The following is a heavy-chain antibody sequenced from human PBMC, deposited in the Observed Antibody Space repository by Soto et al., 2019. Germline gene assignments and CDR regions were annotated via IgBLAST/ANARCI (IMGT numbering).Heavy chain of an antibody. Sequence: TSETLSLTCAVYGGSFSGYYWSWIRQPPGKGLEWIGEINHSGSTNYNPSLKSRVTISVDTSKNQFSLKLSSVTAADTAVYYCARERRYFELGSGSYRYRYYGMDVWGQGTTVTVSS. CDR2: INHSGST. D-gene: IGHD3-10*01. V-gene: IGHV4-34*01. CDR1: GGSFSGYY. CDR3: ARERRYFELGSGSYRYRYYGMDV. J-gene: IGHJ6*02.